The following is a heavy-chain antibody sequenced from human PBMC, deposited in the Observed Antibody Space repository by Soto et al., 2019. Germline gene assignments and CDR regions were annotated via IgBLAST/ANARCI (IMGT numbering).Heavy chain of an antibody. CDR3: ARGPLNVGFYYFDY. CDR1: GYTFTKYC. J-gene: IGHJ4*02. V-gene: IGHV1-46*03. D-gene: IGHD3-10*02. Sequence: ASVKVSCKASGYTFTKYCMHWVRQAPGQGLEWMGVIFPSDGSTIYAQKFQGRVSMTRDTSTSTVYMELSSLRSDDTTFYYCARGPLNVGFYYFDYWGQGTQVTVSA. CDR2: IFPSDGST.